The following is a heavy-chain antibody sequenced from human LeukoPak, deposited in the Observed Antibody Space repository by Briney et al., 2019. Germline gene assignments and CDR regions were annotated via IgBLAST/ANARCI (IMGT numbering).Heavy chain of an antibody. V-gene: IGHV3-30*18. D-gene: IGHD6-13*01. Sequence: GGSLRLSCAASGFTFSNYGMHCVRQAPGKGLEWVAGISEDGINKYYADSVKARFTISRDNSNNTLFLQMNNLRADDTAVYYCAKDRETTASGTFDYWGQGVLATVSS. CDR3: AKDRETTASGTFDY. CDR2: ISEDGINK. J-gene: IGHJ4*02. CDR1: GFTFSNYG.